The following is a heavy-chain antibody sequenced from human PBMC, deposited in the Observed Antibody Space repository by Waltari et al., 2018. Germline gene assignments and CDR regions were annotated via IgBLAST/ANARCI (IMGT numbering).Heavy chain of an antibody. J-gene: IGHJ4*02. Sequence: QVQLVQSGAEVKKPGASVKVSCKASGYTFTGYSMHWVRQAPGQGLEWMGRINPNSGGTNYAQKFQGRVTMTRDTSISTAYMELSRLRSDDTAVYYCARETYYYDSSGYPPDYWGQGTLVTVSS. V-gene: IGHV1-2*06. CDR1: GYTFTGYS. D-gene: IGHD3-22*01. CDR2: INPNSGGT. CDR3: ARETYYYDSSGYPPDY.